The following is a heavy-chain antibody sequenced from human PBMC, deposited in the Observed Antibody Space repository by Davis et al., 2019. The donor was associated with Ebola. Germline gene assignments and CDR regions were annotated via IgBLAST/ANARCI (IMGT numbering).Heavy chain of an antibody. V-gene: IGHV1-3*01. CDR2: INAGNGNT. CDR1: GYTFTSYA. CDR3: ARAAGAAADYYYYGMDV. D-gene: IGHD6-13*01. J-gene: IGHJ6*02. Sequence: ASVKVSCKASGYTFTSYAMHWVRQAPGQRLEWMGWINAGNGNTKYSQKLQGRVSITRDTSASTAYMELSSLRSEDTAVYYCARAAGAAADYYYYGMDVWGQGTTVTVSS.